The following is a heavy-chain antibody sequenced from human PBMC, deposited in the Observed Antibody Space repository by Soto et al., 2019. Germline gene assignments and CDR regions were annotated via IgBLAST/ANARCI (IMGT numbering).Heavy chain of an antibody. CDR1: GFTFSSYA. CDR2: ISGSGGST. CDR3: AKAIEEWELLTAFDI. V-gene: IGHV3-23*01. Sequence: EVQLLESGGGLVQPGGSLRLSCAASGFTFSSYAMSWVRQAPGKGLEWVSAISGSGGSTYYADSVKGRFTIARDNSKNTLYQQMNSLRAEDTAVYYCAKAIEEWELLTAFDIWGQGTMVTVSS. J-gene: IGHJ3*02. D-gene: IGHD1-26*01.